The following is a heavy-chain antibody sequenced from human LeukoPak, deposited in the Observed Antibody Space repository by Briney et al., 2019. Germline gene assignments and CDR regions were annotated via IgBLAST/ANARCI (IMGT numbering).Heavy chain of an antibody. Sequence: GGSLRLSCVASGFPFSSYWMTWVRQAPGKGLEWVANIKQDGSKKSYVDSVKGRFTISRDNSENTLYLQMNSLRAEDTAVYYCARRANFDYWGQGTLVTVSS. CDR3: ARRANFDY. CDR1: GFPFSSYW. CDR2: IKQDGSKK. J-gene: IGHJ4*02. V-gene: IGHV3-7*01.